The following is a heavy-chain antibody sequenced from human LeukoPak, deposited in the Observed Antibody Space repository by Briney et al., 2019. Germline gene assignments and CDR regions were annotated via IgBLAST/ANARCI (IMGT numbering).Heavy chain of an antibody. CDR2: ISSSGSTI. J-gene: IGHJ5*02. V-gene: IGHV3-11*04. CDR3: ARPLMYYYGSETYFWFDP. CDR1: GFTFSDYY. D-gene: IGHD3-10*01. Sequence: PGGSLRLSCAASGFTFSDYYMSWIRQAPGMGLEWVSYISSSGSTIYYADSVKGRFTISRDNAKNSLYLQMNSLRAEDTAVYYCARPLMYYYGSETYFWFDPWGQGTLVTVSS.